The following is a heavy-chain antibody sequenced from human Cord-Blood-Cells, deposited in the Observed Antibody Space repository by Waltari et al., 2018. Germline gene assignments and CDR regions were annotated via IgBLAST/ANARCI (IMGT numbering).Heavy chain of an antibody. Sequence: QVQLVQSGAEVKKPGASVKVSCKASGYTFTSYYMHWVRQAPGQGLEWMGIINPRGGSTNYAKKFQGRVTMTRDTSTSTVYMGLSSLRSEDTAVYYCAGGSYFNWFDPWGQGTLVTVSS. CDR2: INPRGGST. J-gene: IGHJ5*02. V-gene: IGHV1-46*01. CDR3: AGGSYFNWFDP. D-gene: IGHD1-26*01. CDR1: GYTFTSYY.